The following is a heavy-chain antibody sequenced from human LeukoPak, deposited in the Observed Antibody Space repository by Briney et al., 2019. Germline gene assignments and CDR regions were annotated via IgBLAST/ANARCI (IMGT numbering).Heavy chain of an antibody. Sequence: SQAPSPPWTGFGGSISSGSYYLGWTRPPPGKGLGWIGRIYTSGSTNYTPSLKSPVTISVDTSKNQFSLKLSSVTAADTAVYYCARGPSDAGSFPYFDYWGQGTLVTVSS. CDR3: ARGPSDAGSFPYFDY. CDR2: IYTSGST. D-gene: IGHD3-16*02. V-gene: IGHV4-61*02. J-gene: IGHJ4*02. CDR1: GGSISSGSYY.